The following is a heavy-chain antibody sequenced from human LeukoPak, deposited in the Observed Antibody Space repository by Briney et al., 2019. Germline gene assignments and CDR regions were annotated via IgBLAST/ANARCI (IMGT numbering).Heavy chain of an antibody. J-gene: IGHJ3*02. CDR3: ARLATVTRFGAFDI. D-gene: IGHD4-17*01. CDR2: IYYSGST. CDR1: GGSISSSSYY. V-gene: IGHV4-39*01. Sequence: SETLSLTCTVSGGSISSSSYYWGWIRQPPGKGLEWIGSIYYSGSTYYNPSLKSRVTISVDTSKNQFSLKLSSVTAADTAVYYCARLATVTRFGAFDIWGQGTMVTVSS.